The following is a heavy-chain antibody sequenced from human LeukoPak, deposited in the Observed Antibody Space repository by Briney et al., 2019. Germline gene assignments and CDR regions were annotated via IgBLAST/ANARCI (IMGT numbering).Heavy chain of an antibody. D-gene: IGHD5-12*01. CDR2: ISSSGSTI. CDR3: ARGGGGWLRLNYFDY. V-gene: IGHV3-48*03. J-gene: IGHJ4*02. Sequence: GGSLRLSCAASGFTFSSYEMNWVRQAPGKGLEWVSYISSSGSTIYYADSVKGRFTTSRDNAKNSLYLQMNSLRAEDTAVYYCARGGGGWLRLNYFDYLGQGTLVTVSS. CDR1: GFTFSSYE.